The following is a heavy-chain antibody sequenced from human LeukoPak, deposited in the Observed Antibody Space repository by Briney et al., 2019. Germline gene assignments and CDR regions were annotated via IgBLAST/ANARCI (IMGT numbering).Heavy chain of an antibody. CDR1: GASMRNSF. J-gene: IGHJ4*02. Sequence: SETLSLTCTVSGASMRNSFWSWIRQPAGKGLEWIGRIYSSGTTNYNPSLKSRVTLSVDTSNNQFSLRLTSVTAADTALYYCARAPAGCGGTCAFDRWGQGTLVTVSS. D-gene: IGHD2-15*01. CDR3: ARAPAGCGGTCAFDR. V-gene: IGHV4-4*07. CDR2: IYSSGTT.